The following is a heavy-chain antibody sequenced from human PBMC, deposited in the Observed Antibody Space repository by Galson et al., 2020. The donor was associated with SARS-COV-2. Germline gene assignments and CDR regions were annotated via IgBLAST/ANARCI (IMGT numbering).Heavy chain of an antibody. J-gene: IGHJ3*02. CDR3: ASESSSGYSSFGGAFDI. V-gene: IGHV1-69*13. CDR1: GGTFSSYA. CDR2: IIPIFGTA. D-gene: IGHD3-22*01. Sequence: SVTVSCKASGGTFSSYAIRWVRQAPGQGLAWLGGIIPIFGTANYEQKFQGRVTITADESTSTAYMELSSLRSEDTAVYYCASESSSGYSSFGGAFDIWGQGTMVTVSS.